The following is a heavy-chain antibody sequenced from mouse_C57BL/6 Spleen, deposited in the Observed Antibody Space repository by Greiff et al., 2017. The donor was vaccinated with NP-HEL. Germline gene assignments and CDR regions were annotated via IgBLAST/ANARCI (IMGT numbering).Heavy chain of an antibody. Sequence: QVQLQQPGAELVKPGASVKLSCKASGYTFTSYWMQWVKQRPGQGLEWIGEIDPSDSYTNYNQKFKGKATLTVDTSSSTAYMQLSSLTSEDSAVYYCARRRLRRDAMDYWGQGTSVTVSS. V-gene: IGHV1-50*01. CDR2: IDPSDSYT. CDR1: GYTFTSYW. D-gene: IGHD2-4*01. CDR3: ARRRLRRDAMDY. J-gene: IGHJ4*01.